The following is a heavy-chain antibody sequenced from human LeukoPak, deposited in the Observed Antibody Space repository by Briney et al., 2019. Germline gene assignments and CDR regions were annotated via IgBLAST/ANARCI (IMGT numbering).Heavy chain of an antibody. CDR2: IIPIFGTA. J-gene: IGHJ4*02. CDR3: ARERWVVTADNQDFDY. CDR1: GGTFSSYA. Sequence: SVKVSCKASGGTFSSYAISWARQAPGQGLEWMGRIIPIFGTANYAQKFQGRVTITTDESTSTAYMELSSLRSEDTAVYYCARERWVVTADNQDFDYWGQGTLVTVSS. V-gene: IGHV1-69*05. D-gene: IGHD2-21*02.